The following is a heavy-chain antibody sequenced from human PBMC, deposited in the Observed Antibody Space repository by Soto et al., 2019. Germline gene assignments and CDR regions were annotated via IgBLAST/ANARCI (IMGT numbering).Heavy chain of an antibody. V-gene: IGHV3-74*03. CDR3: ARRWGYFSMDV. CDR1: GFTFSSYW. Sequence: EVQLVESGGALVQPGGSLRLSCAASGFTFSSYWMHWVRQAPGKGLVWVSRINTDGTSPKYADSVKGRFTISRDNAKNTLYLQMNSLRDEDTAVYYCARRWGYFSMDVWGKGTTVTVSS. CDR2: INTDGTSP. J-gene: IGHJ6*03. D-gene: IGHD3-16*01.